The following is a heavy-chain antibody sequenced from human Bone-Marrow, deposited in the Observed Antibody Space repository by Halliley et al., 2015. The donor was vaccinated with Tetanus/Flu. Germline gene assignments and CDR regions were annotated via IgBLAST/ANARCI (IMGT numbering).Heavy chain of an antibody. V-gene: IGHV4-31*02. CDR3: ARGDDPLVSYYFDY. D-gene: IGHD3-16*02. J-gene: IGHJ4*02. CDR2: IYHRGGN. Sequence: GVIYHRGGNYFNPSLKSRVSLSVDTSMNQFSLHLSSVTAADTAVYYCARGDDPLVSYYFDYWGQGTLVTVSS.